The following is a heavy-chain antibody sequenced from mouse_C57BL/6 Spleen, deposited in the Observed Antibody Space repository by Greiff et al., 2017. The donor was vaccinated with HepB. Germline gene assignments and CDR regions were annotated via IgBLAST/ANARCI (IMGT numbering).Heavy chain of an antibody. J-gene: IGHJ4*01. Sequence: EVMLVESGGGLVKPGGSLKLSCAASGFTFSDYGMHWVRQAPEKGLEWVAYISSGSSTIYYADTVKGRFTISRDNAKNTLFLQMTSLRSEDTAMYYCATGYYTYYAMDYWGQGTSVTVSS. CDR3: ATGYYTYYAMDY. D-gene: IGHD2-3*01. V-gene: IGHV5-17*01. CDR2: ISSGSSTI. CDR1: GFTFSDYG.